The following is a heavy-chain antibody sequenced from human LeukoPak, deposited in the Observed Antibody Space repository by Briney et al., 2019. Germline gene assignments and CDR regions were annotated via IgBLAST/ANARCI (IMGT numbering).Heavy chain of an antibody. J-gene: IGHJ3*02. Sequence: SETLSLTCTDSGGSISSYYWSWIRQPPGKGLEWIGYIYYSGSTNYNPSLKSRVTISVDTSKNQFSLKLSSVTAADTAVYYCARVFYDILSPGVGFDIWGQGTMVTVSS. CDR2: IYYSGST. CDR1: GGSISSYY. V-gene: IGHV4-59*01. D-gene: IGHD3-9*01. CDR3: ARVFYDILSPGVGFDI.